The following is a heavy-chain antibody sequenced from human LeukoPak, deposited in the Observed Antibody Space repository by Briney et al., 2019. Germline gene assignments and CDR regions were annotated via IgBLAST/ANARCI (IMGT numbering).Heavy chain of an antibody. J-gene: IGHJ5*02. CDR2: INTNTGNP. D-gene: IGHD6-13*01. V-gene: IGHV7-4-1*02. CDR1: GYTFSIYT. CDR3: ARVRSSSRNWFDP. Sequence: ASVKVSCKASGYTFSIYTMNWVRQAPGQGLEWMGWINTNTGNPTYAQAFTGRFVFSLDTSVSTAYLQISSLKAEDTAVYYCARVRSSSRNWFDPWGQGTLVTVSS.